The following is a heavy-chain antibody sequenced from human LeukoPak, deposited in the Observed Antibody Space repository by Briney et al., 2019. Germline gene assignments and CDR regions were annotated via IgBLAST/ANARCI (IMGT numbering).Heavy chain of an antibody. CDR1: GGSISSSSYY. CDR3: ARVSDFWSGYPHDY. Sequence: SETLSLTCTVSGGSISSSSYYWGWIRQPPGKGLEWIGSIYYSGSTNYNPSLKSRVTISVDTSKNQFSLKLSSVTAADTAVYYCARVSDFWSGYPHDYWGQGTLVTVSS. J-gene: IGHJ4*02. V-gene: IGHV4-39*07. D-gene: IGHD3-3*01. CDR2: IYYSGST.